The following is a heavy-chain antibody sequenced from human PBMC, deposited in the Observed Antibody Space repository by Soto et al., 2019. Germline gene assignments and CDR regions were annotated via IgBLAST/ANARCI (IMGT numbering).Heavy chain of an antibody. CDR1: AYTFTNYA. Sequence: QVQLVQSGAEVKKPGASVRVSCQTSAYTFTNYAVSWVRQAPGQGLEWMGWISGDNGNTSYAQKFQGRVTMTTDTSPRGAYMELRSPRSADTAAYYCASGLVGYCSGGSCCSDSRGQGTLVTVSS. J-gene: IGHJ4*02. V-gene: IGHV1-18*01. CDR2: ISGDNGNT. D-gene: IGHD2-15*01. CDR3: ASGLVGYCSGGSCCSDS.